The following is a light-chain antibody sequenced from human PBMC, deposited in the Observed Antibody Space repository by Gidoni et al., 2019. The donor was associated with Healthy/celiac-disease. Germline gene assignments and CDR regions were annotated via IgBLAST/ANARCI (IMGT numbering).Light chain of an antibody. Sequence: QSVLTQPPSVSGAPGQRVTISCTGSSSNIGAGYDVHWYQPLPGTAPKLLIYGHSIRPSGVPDRFSGSKSGTSASLAITGLQAEDEADYYCQSYDSSLSGVVFGGGTKLTVL. V-gene: IGLV1-40*01. J-gene: IGLJ2*01. CDR3: QSYDSSLSGVV. CDR2: GHS. CDR1: SSNIGAGYD.